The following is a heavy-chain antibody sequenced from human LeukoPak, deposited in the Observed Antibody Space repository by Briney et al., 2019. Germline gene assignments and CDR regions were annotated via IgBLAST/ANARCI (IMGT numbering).Heavy chain of an antibody. CDR2: INHSGST. D-gene: IGHD3-9*01. CDR1: GGSFSGYY. Sequence: SETLSLTCAVYGGSFSGYYWSWIRQPPGKGLEWIGEINHSGSTNYNPSLKSRVTISVDTSKNQFSLKLSSVTAADTAVYYCARAHYDILTGESPYFDYWGQGTLVTVSS. CDR3: ARAHYDILTGESPYFDY. J-gene: IGHJ4*02. V-gene: IGHV4-34*01.